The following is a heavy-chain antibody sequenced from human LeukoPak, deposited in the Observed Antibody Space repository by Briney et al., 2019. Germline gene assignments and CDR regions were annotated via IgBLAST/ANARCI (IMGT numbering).Heavy chain of an antibody. J-gene: IGHJ4*02. CDR1: GGSFSGYY. CDR3: TRGPYSNLGRFDY. CDR2: INHSGST. V-gene: IGHV4-34*01. D-gene: IGHD4-11*01. Sequence: SSETLSLTCAVYGGSFSGYYWSWIRQPPGKGLEWIGEINHSGSTNYNPSLKSRVTISVDTSKNQFSLKLSSVIAADTAMYYYTRGPYSNLGRFDYWGQGTLVTVSS.